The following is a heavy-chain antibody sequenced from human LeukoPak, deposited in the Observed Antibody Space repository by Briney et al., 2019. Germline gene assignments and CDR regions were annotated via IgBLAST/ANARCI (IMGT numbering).Heavy chain of an antibody. CDR1: GDSFSGNTIA. V-gene: IGHV6-1*01. J-gene: IGHJ4*02. Sequence: SQTLSLTCAISGDSFSGNTIAWNWIRQSPSRGLEWLGRTYYRSKWYNEYAVSVTSRLSINADTSRNQFSLHLNSVTPEDTAVYYCTREARGIGFDYWGQGTLVTVSS. CDR3: TREARGIGFDY. CDR2: TYYRSKWYN.